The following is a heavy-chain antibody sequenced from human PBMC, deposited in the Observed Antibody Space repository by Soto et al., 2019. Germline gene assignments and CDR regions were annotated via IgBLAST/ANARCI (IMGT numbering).Heavy chain of an antibody. CDR3: ARGSEYSSSWFEYFQH. J-gene: IGHJ1*01. Sequence: LSETLSLTCTVSGASISSYYWSWLRQPPGKGLEWIGYIYYSGSTNYNPSLKSRVTISVDTSKNQFSLKLSSVTAADTAVYYCARGSEYSSSWFEYFQHWGQGTLVTVSS. V-gene: IGHV4-59*01. CDR2: IYYSGST. D-gene: IGHD6-13*01. CDR1: GASISSYY.